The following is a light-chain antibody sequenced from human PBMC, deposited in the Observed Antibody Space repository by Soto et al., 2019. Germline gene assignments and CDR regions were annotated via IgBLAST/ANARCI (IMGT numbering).Light chain of an antibody. CDR3: QQRSNWPLT. CDR2: DAS. Sequence: EIVLTQSPGTLSLSPGERATLSCRASQSVSNNYLAWYQQKPGQAPRLLIYDASNRATGIPARFSGSGSGTDFTLTISSLEPEDFAVYYCQQRSNWPLTFGGGTK. CDR1: QSVSNNY. J-gene: IGKJ4*01. V-gene: IGKV3-11*01.